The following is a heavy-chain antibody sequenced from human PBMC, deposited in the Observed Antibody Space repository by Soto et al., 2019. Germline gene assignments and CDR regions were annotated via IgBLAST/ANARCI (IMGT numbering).Heavy chain of an antibody. D-gene: IGHD3-3*01. Sequence: GGSRILSCAASGFTFSSFEVNWVRQAPGKGLEWISYISRRGSSIYYADSVEGRFIVSIDNSKNSVLLQMNSLRAEDTALYFCARALGGVFWSGPSGFFDFWGKGTRVTFYS. CDR3: ARALGGVFWSGPSGFFDF. J-gene: IGHJ3*01. CDR1: GFTFSSFE. CDR2: ISRRGSSI. V-gene: IGHV3-48*03.